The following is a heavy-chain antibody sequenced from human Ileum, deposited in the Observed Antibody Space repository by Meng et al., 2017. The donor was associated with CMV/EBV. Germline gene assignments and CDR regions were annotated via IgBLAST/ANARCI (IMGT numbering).Heavy chain of an antibody. CDR2: MFYSGST. V-gene: IGHV4-61*01. CDR1: GGSVISGSYY. CDR3: ARVASILTYYSGSGSLQYYFDY. Sequence: SETLSLTCTVSGGSVISGSYYWSWIRQPPGKGLEWIGYMFYSGSTNYNPSLKSRVTMSVDTSKNQFSLKLSSVTAADTAVYYRARVASILTYYSGSGSLQYYFDYWGQGTLVTVSS. J-gene: IGHJ4*02. D-gene: IGHD3-10*01.